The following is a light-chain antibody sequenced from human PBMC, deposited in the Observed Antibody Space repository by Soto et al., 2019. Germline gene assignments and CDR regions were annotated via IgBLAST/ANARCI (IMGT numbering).Light chain of an antibody. Sequence: DIQMTQSPSTLSASVGDRVTITCRASQSISNWLAWYQQRPGKSPNLLIFDASKLQSGVPSRFSGSGSGTEFSLTISRLQPDDVATYYCQQFDSYSRVFGQGTKVEIK. CDR1: QSISNW. CDR2: DAS. J-gene: IGKJ1*01. V-gene: IGKV1-5*01. CDR3: QQFDSYSRV.